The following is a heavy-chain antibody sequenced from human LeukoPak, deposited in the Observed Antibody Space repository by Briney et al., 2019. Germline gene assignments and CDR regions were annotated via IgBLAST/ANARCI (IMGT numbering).Heavy chain of an antibody. D-gene: IGHD3-9*01. CDR2: INPNSGGT. CDR1: GYTFTGYY. Sequence: ASVKVSCTASGYTFTGYYMHWVRQAPGQGLEWMGWINPNSGGTNYAQKFQGRVTMTRDTSISTAYMELSRLRSDDTAVYYCARDRPIYYDILTGYSSELGYWGQGTLVTVSS. J-gene: IGHJ4*02. V-gene: IGHV1-2*02. CDR3: ARDRPIYYDILTGYSSELGY.